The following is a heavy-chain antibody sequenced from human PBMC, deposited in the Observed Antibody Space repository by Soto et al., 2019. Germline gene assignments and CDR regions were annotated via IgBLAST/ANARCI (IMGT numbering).Heavy chain of an antibody. CDR2: ISSSSSYI. CDR1: GFTFSSYS. CDR3: VRDTYYDILTRPEGV. D-gene: IGHD3-9*01. J-gene: IGHJ6*02. V-gene: IGHV3-21*01. Sequence: GGSLRVSCAASGFTFSSYSMNWVRQAPGKGLEWVSSISSSSSYIYYADSVKGRFTISRDNAKNSLYLQMNSLRAEDTAVYYCVRDTYYDILTRPEGVWGQGTTVTVSS.